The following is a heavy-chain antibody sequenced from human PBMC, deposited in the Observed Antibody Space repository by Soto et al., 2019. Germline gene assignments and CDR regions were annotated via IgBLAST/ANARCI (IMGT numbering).Heavy chain of an antibody. J-gene: IGHJ4*02. CDR3: ASFYGDYYFDY. D-gene: IGHD4-17*01. CDR2: INHSGST. CDR1: GGSFSGYY. Sequence: PSETLSLTCAVYGGSFSGYYWSWIRQPPGKGLEWIGEINHSGSTNYNPSLKSRVTISVDTSKNQCSLKLSSVTAADTAVYYFASFYGDYYFDYWGQGTLVTVSS. V-gene: IGHV4-34*01.